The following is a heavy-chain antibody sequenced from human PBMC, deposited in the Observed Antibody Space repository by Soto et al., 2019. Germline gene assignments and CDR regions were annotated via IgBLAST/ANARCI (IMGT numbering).Heavy chain of an antibody. D-gene: IGHD3-10*01. CDR2: IYYSGST. J-gene: IGHJ4*02. CDR1: GGSISSSSYY. CDR3: ARHSPGRITMVRGVIGTHFDY. V-gene: IGHV4-39*01. Sequence: KTSETLSLTCTVSGGSISSSSYYWGWIRQPPGKGLEWIGSIYYSGSTYYNPSLKSRVTISVDTSKNQFSLKLSSVTAADTAVYYCARHSPGRITMVRGVIGTHFDYWGQGTLVTVSS.